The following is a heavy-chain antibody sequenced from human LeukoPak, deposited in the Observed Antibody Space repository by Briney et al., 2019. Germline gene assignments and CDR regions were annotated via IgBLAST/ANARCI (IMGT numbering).Heavy chain of an antibody. D-gene: IGHD2-8*01. J-gene: IGHJ6*03. Sequence: GGSLKISCKGSGYSFTSYWIGWVRQMPGKGLEWMGIIYPGDSDTRYSPSFQGQVTISADKSISTAYLQWSSLKASDTAMYYCARSQKYRKGYCTNGVCYSTTKYYYYYYMDVWGKGTTVTVSS. CDR2: IYPGDSDT. V-gene: IGHV5-51*01. CDR1: GYSFTSYW. CDR3: ARSQKYRKGYCTNGVCYSTTKYYYYYYMDV.